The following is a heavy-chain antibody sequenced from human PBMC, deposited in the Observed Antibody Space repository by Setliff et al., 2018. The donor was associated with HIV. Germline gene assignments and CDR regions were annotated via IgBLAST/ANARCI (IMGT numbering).Heavy chain of an antibody. J-gene: IGHJ4*01. D-gene: IGHD2-15*01. Sequence: PGGSLRLSCAASGFTFNTYAMSWVRQAPGKGLEWVSVISGSGGSTFYADSVKGRFTISRDNSKNTLYLQMNRLRVEDTAVYYCAKDGISGGAYPPYYFDYWGHGTRVTVSS. CDR3: AKDGISGGAYPPYYFDY. CDR1: GFTFNTYA. V-gene: IGHV3-23*01. CDR2: ISGSGGST.